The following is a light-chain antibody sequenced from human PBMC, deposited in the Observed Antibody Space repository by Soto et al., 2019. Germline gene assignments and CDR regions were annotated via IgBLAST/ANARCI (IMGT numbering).Light chain of an antibody. CDR2: DAS. CDR1: QDISSY. Sequence: DIQMTQSPFSLSASVGDRVTITCQASQDISSYLNWYQQKPGKAPKPLTYDASNLETGVPSRFSGSGSGTDFTLTINCLQSEDFAVYYCQQYGSSPWTFGQGTKVDIK. V-gene: IGKV1-33*01. J-gene: IGKJ1*01. CDR3: QQYGSSPWT.